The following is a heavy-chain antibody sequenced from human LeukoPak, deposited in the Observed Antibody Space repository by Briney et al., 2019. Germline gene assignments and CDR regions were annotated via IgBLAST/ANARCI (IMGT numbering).Heavy chain of an antibody. D-gene: IGHD3-22*01. CDR1: GYTFTDHY. CDR3: ARVGWAGTGYDSSAYVNWYFDL. J-gene: IGHJ2*01. Sequence: ASVKVFCKASGYTFTDHYMHWVRQAPGRGLEWMGWINPNSGGTNYAQKFQGRVTMTRDTSISTAYMELSRLRSDDTAVYHCARVGWAGTGYDSSAYVNWYFDLWGRGTLVTVSS. V-gene: IGHV1-2*02. CDR2: INPNSGGT.